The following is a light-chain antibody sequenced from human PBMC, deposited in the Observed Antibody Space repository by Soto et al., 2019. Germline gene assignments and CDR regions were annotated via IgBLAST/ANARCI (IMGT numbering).Light chain of an antibody. CDR3: SSYTGSSTLV. V-gene: IGLV2-8*01. J-gene: IGLJ3*02. Sequence: QSALTQPPSASGSPGQSVTISCTGTSRDVGGYNYVSWYQQHPGKAPKPMIYEVSKRPSGVPDRFSGSKSGNTASLTISGLQAEDEADYYCSSYTGSSTLVFGGGTKLTVL. CDR1: SRDVGGYNY. CDR2: EVS.